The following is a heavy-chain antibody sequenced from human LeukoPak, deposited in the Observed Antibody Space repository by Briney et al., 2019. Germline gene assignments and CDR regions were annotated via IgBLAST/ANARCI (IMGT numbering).Heavy chain of an antibody. Sequence: GGSLRLSCAASGFTFSSYGMHWVRQAPGKGLEWVAVIWCDGSNKYYADSVKGRFTISRDNSKNTLYLQMNSLRAEDTAVYYCARQYSSSWYDYWGQGTLVTVSS. CDR1: GFTFSSYG. CDR3: ARQYSSSWYDY. V-gene: IGHV3-33*01. D-gene: IGHD6-13*01. J-gene: IGHJ4*02. CDR2: IWCDGSNK.